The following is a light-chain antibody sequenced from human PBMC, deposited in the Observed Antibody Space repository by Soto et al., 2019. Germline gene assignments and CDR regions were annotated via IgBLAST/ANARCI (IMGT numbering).Light chain of an antibody. Sequence: QSVLTQSPSASASLGASVKLTCALSSGHSRFAIAWHQQQPEQGPRFLMKVNSDGSQKKGDGIPDRFSGSSSGAERYLTISSLQSEDEAVYYCQTWGAGIHVVFGGGTKLTVL. CDR2: VNSDGSQ. CDR3: QTWGAGIHVV. V-gene: IGLV4-69*01. J-gene: IGLJ2*01. CDR1: SGHSRFA.